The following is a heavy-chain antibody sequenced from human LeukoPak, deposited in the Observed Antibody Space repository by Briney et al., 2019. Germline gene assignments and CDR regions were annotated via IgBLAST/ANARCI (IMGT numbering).Heavy chain of an antibody. Sequence: TGGSLRLSCAASGFTFTTFWMSWVRQAPGKGLEWVANIKQDGSERYYVDSVKGRFTISRDNAKNSLHLQMNSLRAEDTGVYYCAGSGWQVYLDYWGQGALVTVSS. CDR1: GFTFTTFW. CDR2: IKQDGSER. J-gene: IGHJ4*02. V-gene: IGHV3-7*01. D-gene: IGHD6-19*01. CDR3: AGSGWQVYLDY.